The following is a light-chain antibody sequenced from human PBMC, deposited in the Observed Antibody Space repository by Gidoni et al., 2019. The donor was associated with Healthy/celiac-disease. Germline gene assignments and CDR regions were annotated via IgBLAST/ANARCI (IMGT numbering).Light chain of an antibody. CDR1: SSDVGGYNY. CDR2: EVS. Sequence: QSALTQPPSASGSPGQSVTISCTGTSSDVGGYNYVSCYQQHPGKAPKLMIYEVSKRPSGVPDRFSGSKSGNTASLTVSGLQAEDEADYYCSSYAGSNNPPYVFGTGTKVTVL. CDR3: SSYAGSNNPPYV. J-gene: IGLJ1*01. V-gene: IGLV2-8*01.